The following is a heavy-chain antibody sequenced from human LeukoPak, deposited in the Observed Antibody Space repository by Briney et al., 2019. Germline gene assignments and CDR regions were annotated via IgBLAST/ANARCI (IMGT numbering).Heavy chain of an antibody. Sequence: GGSLRLSCAASGFTFDDYAMHWVRQAPGKGPEWVSCISWNSGSIGYADSVKGRFTISRDNAKNSLYLQMNSLRAEDTALYYCAKDIGSSNYDFWSGYYSRDFDYWGQGTLVTVSS. CDR2: ISWNSGSI. CDR3: AKDIGSSNYDFWSGYYSRDFDY. CDR1: GFTFDDYA. D-gene: IGHD3-3*01. V-gene: IGHV3-9*01. J-gene: IGHJ4*02.